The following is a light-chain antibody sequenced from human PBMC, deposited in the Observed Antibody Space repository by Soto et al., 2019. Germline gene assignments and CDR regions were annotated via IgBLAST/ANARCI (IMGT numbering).Light chain of an antibody. CDR2: GTS. CDR3: QQSYSSPQT. Sequence: DIQMTQSPSSLSASVGDTITISCRASQRVDSYLNWYLQKPGKAPNLLIYGTSILESGVPSRFSGSGSGTEFTLTIRSLQPEDSATYYCQQSYSSPQTFGQGTKVEIK. CDR1: QRVDSY. J-gene: IGKJ1*01. V-gene: IGKV1-39*01.